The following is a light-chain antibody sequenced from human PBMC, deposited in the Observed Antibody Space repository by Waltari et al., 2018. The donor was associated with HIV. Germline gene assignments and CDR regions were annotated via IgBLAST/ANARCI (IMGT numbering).Light chain of an antibody. Sequence: QSALTQPASVSGSPGQSITISCTGSIQAVWSSDLVSWYQQHPGKAPKLMIDEGSKRPSGVSNRFSGSKSGNTASLTISGLQAEDEADYYCCSYAGSSTWVFGGGTKLTVL. CDR2: EGS. J-gene: IGLJ3*02. CDR3: CSYAGSSTWV. CDR1: IQAVWSSDL. V-gene: IGLV2-23*01.